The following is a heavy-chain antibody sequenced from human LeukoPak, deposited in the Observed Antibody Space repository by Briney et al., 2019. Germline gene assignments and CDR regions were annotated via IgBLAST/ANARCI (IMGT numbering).Heavy chain of an antibody. Sequence: GGSLRLSCAASGFTFSNAWMSWVRQAPGKGLEWVGRIKSKTDGGTTDYAAPVKGRFTISRDDSKNTLYLQMNSLKTEDTAVYYCTTARHYDSSGYYPFDYWGQGTLVTVSP. J-gene: IGHJ4*02. V-gene: IGHV3-15*01. D-gene: IGHD3-22*01. CDR3: TTARHYDSSGYYPFDY. CDR2: IKSKTDGGTT. CDR1: GFTFSNAW.